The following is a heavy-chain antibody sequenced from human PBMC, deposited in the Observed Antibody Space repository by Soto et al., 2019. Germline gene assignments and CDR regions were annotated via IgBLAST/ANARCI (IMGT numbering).Heavy chain of an antibody. Sequence: EVQLLESGGGLVRPGGSLTISCVVSGLSSRSHAMYWVRQAPGRGLEWVAGISGGGYTAYYPDSVRGRFIISRDNSKNTVYLQIDNLRVDDTAVYYCAKDQGVATIKSNFDYWGQGTLVTVAS. CDR2: ISGGGYTA. CDR1: GLSSRSHA. V-gene: IGHV3-23*01. D-gene: IGHD5-12*01. J-gene: IGHJ4*02. CDR3: AKDQGVATIKSNFDY.